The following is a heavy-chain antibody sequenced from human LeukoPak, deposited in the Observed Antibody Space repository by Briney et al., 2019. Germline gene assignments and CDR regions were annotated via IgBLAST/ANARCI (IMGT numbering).Heavy chain of an antibody. D-gene: IGHD3-10*01. V-gene: IGHV1-69*04. Sequence: ASVKVSCKASGGTFSSYAISWVRQAPGQGLEWMGRIIPILGIANYAQKFQGRVTITADKSTSTAYMELSSLRSEDTAVYYCATVSVYGSGSYYKPFPQFDFDPWGQGTLVTVSS. CDR1: GGTFSSYA. CDR2: IIPILGIA. CDR3: ATVSVYGSGSYYKPFPQFDFDP. J-gene: IGHJ5*02.